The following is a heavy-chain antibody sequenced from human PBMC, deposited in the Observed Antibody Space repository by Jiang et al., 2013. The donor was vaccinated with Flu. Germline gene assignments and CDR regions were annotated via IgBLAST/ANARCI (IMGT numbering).Heavy chain of an antibody. D-gene: IGHD6-19*01. V-gene: IGHV1-46*03. J-gene: IGHJ6*02. CDR1: GYTFTSYY. Sequence: GAEVKKPGASVKVSCKASGYTFTSYYMHWVQQAPGQGLEWMGLINPSGGTTTYAQKFQGRVTMTSDTSTSTVYMELSSLRSEDTAVYYCGRMKIGVSGSGMDVWGQGTTVTVSS. CDR3: GRMKIGVSGSGMDV. CDR2: INPSGGTT.